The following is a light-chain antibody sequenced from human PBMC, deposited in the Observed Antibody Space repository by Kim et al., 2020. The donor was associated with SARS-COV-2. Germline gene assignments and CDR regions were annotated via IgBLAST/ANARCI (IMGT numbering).Light chain of an antibody. CDR1: SSNIGSET. CDR2: TNN. CDR3: AVWDDSLNGWV. V-gene: IGLV1-44*01. Sequence: QSVLTQPPSASGTPGQRVTISCSGSSSNIGSETVNWYQQLAGTAPKLLIYTNNQRPSGVPDRFSGSKSGTSASLAISGLQSEDEADYYCAVWDDSLNGWVFGGGTQLTVL. J-gene: IGLJ3*02.